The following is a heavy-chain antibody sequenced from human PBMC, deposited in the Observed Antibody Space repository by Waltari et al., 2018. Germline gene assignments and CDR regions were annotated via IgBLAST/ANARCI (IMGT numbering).Heavy chain of an antibody. CDR3: ARATTSSSGGTFFDY. D-gene: IGHD6-6*01. CDR2: INHSGCST. V-gene: IGHV1-46*01. Sequence: QVQLVQSGAEVKKPGASVTVSCKASGYTFTSYYMHWVRQAPGQGLEWMGRINHSGCSTSYAQKFHGRVTMTRDTSTSTVYMELSSLRAEDTAVYYCARATTSSSGGTFFDYWGQGTLVTVSS. CDR1: GYTFTSYY. J-gene: IGHJ4*02.